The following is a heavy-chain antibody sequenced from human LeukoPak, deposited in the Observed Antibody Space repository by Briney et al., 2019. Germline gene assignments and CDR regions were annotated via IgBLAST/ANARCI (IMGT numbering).Heavy chain of an antibody. V-gene: IGHV3-48*02. CDR1: GSTFSSYT. CDR2: ISSSGNTI. Sequence: PGGSLRLSCAVSGSTFSSYTMNWVRQAPGKGLEWVSFISSSGNTIYYADSVKGRFTISRDNAKSSLYLKMNSLRDGDTAVYYCATGETAVTSYLNYWGQGTLVTVSS. J-gene: IGHJ4*02. D-gene: IGHD4-17*01. CDR3: ATGETAVTSYLNY.